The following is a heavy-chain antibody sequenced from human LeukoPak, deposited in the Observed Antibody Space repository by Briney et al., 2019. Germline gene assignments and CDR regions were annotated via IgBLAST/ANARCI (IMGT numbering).Heavy chain of an antibody. CDR1: GYTFTSYT. CDR2: INAGNGNT. CDR3: ARGEIGGNFDP. J-gene: IGHJ5*02. V-gene: IGHV1-3*01. D-gene: IGHD4-23*01. Sequence: GASVKVSCKASGYTFTSYTIHWVRQAPGQRLEWMGWINAGNGNTKYSQKFQGRVTITRDTSASTAYMELSSLRSGDTAVYYCARGEIGGNFDPWGQGTLVTVSS.